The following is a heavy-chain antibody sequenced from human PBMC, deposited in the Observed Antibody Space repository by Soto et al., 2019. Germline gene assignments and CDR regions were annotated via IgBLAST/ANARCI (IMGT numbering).Heavy chain of an antibody. Sequence: AETLSLTCTVSGAPITSYYWNWIRQPPGKGLEWIGDIYYSGSTNYNPSLKRRVTISLDTSKNQFSLKLTSVTAADTAVYYCARQSAGTVGFDYWGQGTQVTVSS. J-gene: IGHJ4*02. CDR2: IYYSGST. V-gene: IGHV4-59*01. CDR1: GAPITSYY. D-gene: IGHD6-13*01. CDR3: ARQSAGTVGFDY.